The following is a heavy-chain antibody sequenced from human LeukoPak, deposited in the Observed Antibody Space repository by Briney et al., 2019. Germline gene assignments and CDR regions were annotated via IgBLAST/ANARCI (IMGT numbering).Heavy chain of an antibody. D-gene: IGHD3-22*01. Sequence: PSQTLSLTCTVSGGSISSGSYYWSWIRQPAGKGLEWIGRIYTSGSTNYNPSLKSRVTISVDTSKNQFSLKLSSVTAAVTAVYYCAGSQGGYWTSFDYWGQGTLVTVSS. CDR3: AGSQGGYWTSFDY. V-gene: IGHV4-61*02. CDR2: IYTSGST. CDR1: GGSISSGSYY. J-gene: IGHJ4*02.